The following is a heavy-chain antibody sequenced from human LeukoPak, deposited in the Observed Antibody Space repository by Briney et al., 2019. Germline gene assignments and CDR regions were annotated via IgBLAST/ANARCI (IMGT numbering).Heavy chain of an antibody. CDR3: ARPPLPYYYDSSGYYKGDYFDY. J-gene: IGHJ4*02. V-gene: IGHV1-2*02. Sequence: ASVKVSCKVSGYTLTELSMHWVRQAPGKGLEWMGWISAYNGNTNYAQKFQGRVTMTRDTSISTVFMELSSLRSEDTAVYYCARPPLPYYYDSSGYYKGDYFDYWGQGTLVTVSS. D-gene: IGHD3-22*01. CDR1: GYTLTELS. CDR2: ISAYNGNT.